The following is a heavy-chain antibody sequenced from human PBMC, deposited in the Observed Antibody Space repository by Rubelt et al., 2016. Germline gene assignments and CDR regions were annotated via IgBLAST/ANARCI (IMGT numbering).Heavy chain of an antibody. CDR3: AREYCSGGSCYWGVFDY. V-gene: IGHV4-59*01. D-gene: IGHD2-15*01. J-gene: IGHJ4*02. CDR2: IYYSGST. Sequence: IGYIYYSGSTNYTPSLKSRVTISVDTSKNQFSLKLSSVTAADTAVYYCAREYCSGGSCYWGVFDYWGQGTLVTVSS.